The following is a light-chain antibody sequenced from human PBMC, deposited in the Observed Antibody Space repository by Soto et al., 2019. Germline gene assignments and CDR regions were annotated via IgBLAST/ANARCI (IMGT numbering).Light chain of an antibody. V-gene: IGKV1-5*01. CDR1: RSISGW. CDR2: DAS. J-gene: IGKJ1*01. CDR3: QQYESYSPWS. Sequence: DIQMTQSPSTLSASVGDRVTITCRASRSISGWLAWYQQKPGKAPKLLIYDASSLESGVPSRFSGSRSGTEFTLTISSLQPDDLATYYCQQYESYSPWSFGQGTKVEIK.